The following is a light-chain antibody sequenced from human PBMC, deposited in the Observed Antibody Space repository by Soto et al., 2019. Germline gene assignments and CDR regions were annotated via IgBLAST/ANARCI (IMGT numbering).Light chain of an antibody. CDR1: QSVRNW. CDR3: QHYNSYPEA. V-gene: IGKV1-5*01. CDR2: DSS. Sequence: IQMTQSPSTLFASVGDRVTITCRASQSVRNWLAWYQQKPGRAPQLLIYDSSTLEPGVPSRFRGSGSGTEFTLTISSLQPDDFATYYCQHYNSYPEAFGQGTKVDIK. J-gene: IGKJ1*01.